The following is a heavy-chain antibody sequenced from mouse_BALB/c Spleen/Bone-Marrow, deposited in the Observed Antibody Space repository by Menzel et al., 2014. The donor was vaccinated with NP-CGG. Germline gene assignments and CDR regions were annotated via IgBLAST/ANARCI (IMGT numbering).Heavy chain of an antibody. CDR3: TRTYGNYPAWFAY. D-gene: IGHD2-1*01. Sequence: GSELVRPGASVKLSCKASGYAFTSYLIHWVKQRPGQGLEWIGNIYPGSGSTNYDEKFKSKATLTVDTSSSTAYMQLSSLTSEDSAVYYCTRTYGNYPAWFAYWGQGTLVTVSA. CDR1: GYAFTSYL. J-gene: IGHJ3*01. CDR2: IYPGSGST. V-gene: IGHV1S22*01.